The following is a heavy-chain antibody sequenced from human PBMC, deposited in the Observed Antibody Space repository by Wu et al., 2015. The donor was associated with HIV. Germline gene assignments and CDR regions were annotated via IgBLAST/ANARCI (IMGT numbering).Heavy chain of an antibody. CDR1: GGTFSSYS. V-gene: IGHV1-69*13. CDR3: ALSRAEAYYYYMDV. Sequence: QVQLVQSGAEVKKPGSSVKVSCKASGGTFSSYSISWVRQAPGQGLEWMGRIIPMYGTTNYAQKFQGRFTITADESTSTAYMDLSSLRSEDTAVYYCALSRAEAYYYYMDVWGKGTTVTVSS. J-gene: IGHJ6*03. CDR2: IIPMYGTT.